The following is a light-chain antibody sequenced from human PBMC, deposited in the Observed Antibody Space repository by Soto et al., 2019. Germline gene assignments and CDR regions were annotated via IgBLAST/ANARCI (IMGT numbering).Light chain of an antibody. CDR1: SSDVGGYNY. V-gene: IGLV2-11*01. J-gene: IGLJ1*01. CDR3: CSYAGTDTFADYV. CDR2: DVS. Sequence: QSVLTQPLSVSGSPGQSVTISCTGASSDVGGYNYVSWYRQHPGKAPKLMIYDVSKRPSGVPDRFSGSKSGNTASLTISGLKAGDEADYSCCSYAGTDTFADYVFGTGTKLTVL.